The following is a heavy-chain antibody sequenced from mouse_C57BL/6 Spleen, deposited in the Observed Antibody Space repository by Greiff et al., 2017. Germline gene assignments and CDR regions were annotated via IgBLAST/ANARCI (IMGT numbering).Heavy chain of an antibody. V-gene: IGHV14-2*01. CDR2: IDPEDGET. CDR3: AVYYGSSLNYYAMDY. CDR1: GFNIKDYY. D-gene: IGHD1-1*01. Sequence: VQLQQSGAELVKPGASVKLSCTASGFNIKDYYMHWVKQRTEQGLEWIGRIDPEDGETKYAPKFQGKATITADTSSNTAYLQLSSLTSEDTAVYYCAVYYGSSLNYYAMDYWGQGTSVTVSS. J-gene: IGHJ4*01.